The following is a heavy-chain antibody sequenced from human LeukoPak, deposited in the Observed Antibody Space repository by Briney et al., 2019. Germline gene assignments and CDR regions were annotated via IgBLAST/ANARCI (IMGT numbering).Heavy chain of an antibody. V-gene: IGHV3-23*01. CDR1: GFTFSSYA. J-gene: IGHJ5*02. CDR3: ATSGSGSYYVS. D-gene: IGHD3-10*01. CDR2: ISGSGGST. Sequence: PGGSLRLSCAASGFTFSSYAMSWVRQAPGKGLEWVSAISGSGGSTYYADSVKGRSTISRDNSKNTLYLQMNSLRAEDTAVYYCATSGSGSYYVSWGQGTLVTVSS.